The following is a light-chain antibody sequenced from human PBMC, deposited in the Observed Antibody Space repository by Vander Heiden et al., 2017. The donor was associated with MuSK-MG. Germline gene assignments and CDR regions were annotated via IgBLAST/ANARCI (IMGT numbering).Light chain of an antibody. CDR1: SSDVGSHDF. J-gene: IGLJ1*01. V-gene: IGLV2-23*01. CDR2: DDT. CDR3: CSYAGSSGLSYV. Sequence: QSALTQPASVSGSPGQSITISCTGTSSDVGSHDFVSWYQQHPGRAPKVMIYDDTKRPSGVSNRFSGSNSGNTASLTISGLQAEDEADYYCCSYAGSSGLSYVFGTGTKVTVL.